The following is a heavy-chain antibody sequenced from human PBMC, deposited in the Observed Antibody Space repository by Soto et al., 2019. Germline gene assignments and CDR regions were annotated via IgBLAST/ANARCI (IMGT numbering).Heavy chain of an antibody. CDR3: ARGGNFWSGPSPY. J-gene: IGHJ4*02. CDR1: GFTFSSYA. CDR2: ISYDGSNK. D-gene: IGHD3-3*01. V-gene: IGHV3-30-3*01. Sequence: GSLGLSCAASGFTFSSYAMHGVRQAPGKGLDWVAVISYDGSNKYYADSVRGRFTISRDNSRNTLYLQINSLRPEDTAVYYCARGGNFWSGPSPYWGQGTLVTVSS.